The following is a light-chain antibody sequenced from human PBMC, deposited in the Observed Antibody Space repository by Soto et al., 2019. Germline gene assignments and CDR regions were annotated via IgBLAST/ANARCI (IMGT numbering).Light chain of an antibody. CDR2: GAS. J-gene: IGKJ1*01. CDR3: QQYGSSRA. V-gene: IGKV3-20*01. Sequence: EIVLTQSPGTLSLSPGERATLSCRASQSVSSTVLAWYQQKPGQAPRLLIYGASSRATGIPDRFSGSGYGVDLTLTIGRLEHEDFAVHYFQQYGSSRAFGQGNKVEIK. CDR1: QSVSSTV.